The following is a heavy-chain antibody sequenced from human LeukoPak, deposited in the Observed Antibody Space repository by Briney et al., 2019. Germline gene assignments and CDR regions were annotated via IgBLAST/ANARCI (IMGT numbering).Heavy chain of an antibody. Sequence: PSETLSLTCTVSGGSISSSSYYWGWIRQPPGKGLEWIGSIYHSGSTYYNPSLKSRVTISVDTSKNQFSLKVSSVTAADTAVYYCARHRHGYVPRPVNWFDHWGQGTLVTVSS. CDR2: IYHSGST. D-gene: IGHD3-16*01. V-gene: IGHV4-39*01. CDR1: GGSISSSSYY. CDR3: ARHRHGYVPRPVNWFDH. J-gene: IGHJ5*02.